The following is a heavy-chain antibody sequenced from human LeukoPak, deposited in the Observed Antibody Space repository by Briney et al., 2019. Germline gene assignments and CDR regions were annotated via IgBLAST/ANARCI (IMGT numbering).Heavy chain of an antibody. J-gene: IGHJ6*03. Sequence: PGGSLRLSCAASGFTFSSYSMNWVRQAPGKGLGWVSSISSSSSYIYYADSVKGRFTISRDNAKNSLYLQMDSLRAEDTAVYYCARAPLITIFGVVIDYYYYYMDVWGKGTTVTVSS. CDR1: GFTFSSYS. CDR3: ARAPLITIFGVVIDYYYYYMDV. V-gene: IGHV3-21*01. D-gene: IGHD3-3*01. CDR2: ISSSSSYI.